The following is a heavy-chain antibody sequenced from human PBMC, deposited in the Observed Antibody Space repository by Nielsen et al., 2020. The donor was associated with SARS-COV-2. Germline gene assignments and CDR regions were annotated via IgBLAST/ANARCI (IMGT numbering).Heavy chain of an antibody. D-gene: IGHD3-3*01. V-gene: IGHV1-18*04. CDR2: ISGYNGDT. CDR3: ARDKGVASAMAFDF. J-gene: IGHJ4*02. Sequence: ASVKVSCKASGYTFTNYGISWVRQAPGQGLEWMGWISGYNGDTNYAQKFQGRVTMTTDTSTSTAYLDLSSLRSDDTAVYYCARDKGVASAMAFDFWGQGTLVTVSS. CDR1: GYTFTNYG.